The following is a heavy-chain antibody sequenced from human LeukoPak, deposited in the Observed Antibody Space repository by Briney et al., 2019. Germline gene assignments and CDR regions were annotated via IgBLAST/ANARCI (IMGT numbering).Heavy chain of an antibody. CDR3: ASARSMAYFDY. Sequence: SETLSLTCTVSGGSISSSSYYWGWIRQPPGKGLEWIGSIYYSGSTYYNPSLKSRVTMSVDTSKNQFSLKLSSVTAADTAVYYCASARSMAYFDYWGQGTLVTVSS. CDR2: IYYSGST. V-gene: IGHV4-39*07. CDR1: GGSISSSSYY. J-gene: IGHJ4*02. D-gene: IGHD2/OR15-2a*01.